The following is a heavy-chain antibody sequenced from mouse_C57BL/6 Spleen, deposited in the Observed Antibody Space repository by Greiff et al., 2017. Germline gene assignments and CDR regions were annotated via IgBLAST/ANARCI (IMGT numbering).Heavy chain of an antibody. CDR2: IYWDDDK. V-gene: IGHV8-12*01. Sequence: QVTLKVSGPGILQSSQTLSLTCSFSGFSLSTSGMGVSWISQPSGKGLEWLAHIYWDDDKRNNPSLKSRLTISKDTSRNQVFLKITSLDTADTATYYCARIPSYYFGSSYHWYFDVWGTGTTVTVSS. D-gene: IGHD1-1*01. CDR3: ARIPSYYFGSSYHWYFDV. J-gene: IGHJ1*03. CDR1: GFSLSTSGMG.